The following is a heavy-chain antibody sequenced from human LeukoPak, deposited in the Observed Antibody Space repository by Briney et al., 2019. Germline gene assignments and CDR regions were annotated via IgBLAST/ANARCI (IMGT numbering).Heavy chain of an antibody. D-gene: IGHD2-2*01. CDR2: INHSGST. V-gene: IGHV4-34*01. CDR1: GGSFSGYY. Sequence: PSETLSLTCAVYGGSFSGYYWSWIRQPPGKGLEWIGEINHSGSTNYNPSLKSRVTISVDTSKNQFSLKLSSVTAADTAAYYCARGRRLGYCSSTSCQGIWFDPWGQGTLVTVSS. J-gene: IGHJ5*02. CDR3: ARGRRLGYCSSTSCQGIWFDP.